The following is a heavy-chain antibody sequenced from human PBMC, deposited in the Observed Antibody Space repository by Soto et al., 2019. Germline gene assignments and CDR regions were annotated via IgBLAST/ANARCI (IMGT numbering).Heavy chain of an antibody. CDR1: GFTFSSYS. Sequence: EVQLVESGGGLVKPGGSLRLSCAASGFTFSSYSMNWVRQAPGKGLEWVSSISSSSSYIYYADSVKGRFTISRDNAKNSLYLQMNSLSAEETAVYYCARVGMVRGVIITGFDDWGQGTLVTVSA. J-gene: IGHJ4*02. CDR2: ISSSSSYI. D-gene: IGHD3-10*01. CDR3: ARVGMVRGVIITGFDD. V-gene: IGHV3-21*01.